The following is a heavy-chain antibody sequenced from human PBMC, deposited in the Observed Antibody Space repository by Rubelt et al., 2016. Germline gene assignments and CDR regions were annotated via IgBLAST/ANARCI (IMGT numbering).Heavy chain of an antibody. CDR2: IYYSGST. J-gene: IGHJ5*02. CDR1: GGSISSYY. D-gene: IGHD3/OR15-3a*01. Sequence: QVQLQESGPGLVKPSETLSLTCTVSGGSISSYYWSWIRQPPGKGLEWIGNIYYSGSTNYNPSLKSRVTISVDPSKNQVSLKLTSVTAADTAVYYCARGVSTSWTFWFDPWGQGTLVTVSS. V-gene: IGHV4-59*01. CDR3: ARGVSTSWTFWFDP.